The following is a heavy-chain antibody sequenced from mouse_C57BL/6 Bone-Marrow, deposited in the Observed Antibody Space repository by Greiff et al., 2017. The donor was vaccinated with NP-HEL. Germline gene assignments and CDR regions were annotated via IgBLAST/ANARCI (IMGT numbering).Heavy chain of an antibody. D-gene: IGHD2-4*01. CDR1: GYTFTSYW. Sequence: QVQLKQPGAELVMPGASVKLSCKASGYTFTSYWMHWVKQRPGQGLEWIGEIDPSDSYTNYNQKFKGKSTLTVDKSSSTAYMQLSSLTSEDSAVYYCARRRLGAMDYWGQGTSVTVSS. V-gene: IGHV1-69*01. CDR2: IDPSDSYT. J-gene: IGHJ4*01. CDR3: ARRRLGAMDY.